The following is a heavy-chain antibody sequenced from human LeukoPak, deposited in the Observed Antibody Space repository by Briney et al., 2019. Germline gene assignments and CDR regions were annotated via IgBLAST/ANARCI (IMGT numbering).Heavy chain of an antibody. D-gene: IGHD6-13*01. Sequence: SETLSLTCAVYGGSFSGYYWSWIRQPPGKGLEWIGYIYYSGSTNYNPSLKSRVTISVDTSKNQFSLELSSVTAADTAVYYCARDRVAAAGTGRSYYYYYMDVWGKGTTVTVSS. CDR1: GGSFSGYY. V-gene: IGHV4-59*01. CDR3: ARDRVAAAGTGRSYYYYYMDV. CDR2: IYYSGST. J-gene: IGHJ6*03.